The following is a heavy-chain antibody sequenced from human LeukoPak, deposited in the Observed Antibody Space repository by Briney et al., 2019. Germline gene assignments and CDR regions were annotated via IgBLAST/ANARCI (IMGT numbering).Heavy chain of an antibody. D-gene: IGHD4-23*01. J-gene: IGHJ4*02. V-gene: IGHV3-30*04. CDR3: ARGARKGDDYGGFFDY. CDR1: GFTFNNYA. Sequence: GGFLRLSCAASGFTFNNYAMHWVRQVPGKGLEWVAVISYDGSHKYYADSVRGRFTISRDNSKNTLYLQMNSLRAEDTAVYYCARGARKGDDYGGFFDYWGQGTLVTVSS. CDR2: ISYDGSHK.